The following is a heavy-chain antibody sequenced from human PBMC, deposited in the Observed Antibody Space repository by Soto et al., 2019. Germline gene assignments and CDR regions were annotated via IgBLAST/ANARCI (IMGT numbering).Heavy chain of an antibody. Sequence: XASLRLSCAASGFTITGHYMDGVRQAPGKGLEWVGRARNKVNNYIISYAAAVKGRFIISRDDSKNSLYLQMNSLKIEDTAVYFCARLMGTSFDVWGQGTLVTVSS. CDR1: GFTITGHY. D-gene: IGHD2-8*01. V-gene: IGHV3-72*01. J-gene: IGHJ4*02. CDR2: ARNKVNNYII. CDR3: ARLMGTSFDV.